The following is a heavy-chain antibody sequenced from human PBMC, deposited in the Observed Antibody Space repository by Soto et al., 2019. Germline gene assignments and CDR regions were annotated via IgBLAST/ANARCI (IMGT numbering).Heavy chain of an antibody. Sequence: EVQLLDSGGGLVQPGGSLRLSCAASGFIFNKYAMSWVRQAPGKGLEWVSGISGSGGRTYYADSVKGRFTISRDNSKITLYLQMNSLRAEDTAVYYCVKALYGDYDNWYFDLCGRGTLVTVSS. V-gene: IGHV3-23*01. CDR1: GFIFNKYA. CDR2: ISGSGGRT. D-gene: IGHD4-17*01. J-gene: IGHJ2*01. CDR3: VKALYGDYDNWYFDL.